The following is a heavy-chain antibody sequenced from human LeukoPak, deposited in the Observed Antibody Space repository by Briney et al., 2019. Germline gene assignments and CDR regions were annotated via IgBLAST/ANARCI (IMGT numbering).Heavy chain of an antibody. CDR1: GGSFSGYY. J-gene: IGHJ4*02. CDR3: ARGRGWYSSSWPGGY. D-gene: IGHD6-13*01. CDR2: INHSGST. V-gene: IGHV4-34*01. Sequence: PSETLSLTCAVYGGSFSGYYWSWIRQPPGKGLEWIGEINHSGSTNYNPSLKSRVTISVDTSKNQFSLKVSSVIAADTAVYYCARGRGWYSSSWPGGYWGQGTLVTVSS.